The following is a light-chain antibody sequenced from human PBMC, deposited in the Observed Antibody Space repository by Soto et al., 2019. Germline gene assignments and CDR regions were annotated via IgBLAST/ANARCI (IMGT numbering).Light chain of an antibody. Sequence: QSVLTQPPSASGTPGQRVTISCSGSSSNMGSNNVNWYQQLPGAAPKLLIYSKDQRPSGVPDRFSGSKSGTSASLAISGLQSEDEADYYCAAWDDSLNGVLFGGGTKLTVL. V-gene: IGLV1-44*01. CDR2: SKD. CDR3: AAWDDSLNGVL. CDR1: SSNMGSNN. J-gene: IGLJ2*01.